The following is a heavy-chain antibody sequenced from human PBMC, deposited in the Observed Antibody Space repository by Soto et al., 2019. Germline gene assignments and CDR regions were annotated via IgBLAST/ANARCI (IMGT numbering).Heavy chain of an antibody. CDR2: VNTFGSIT. Sequence: EVQLVESGGGLVQPGGSLRLSCAASGFTFTNNWIHWVRQAPGKGLVWVSRVNTFGSITNYADSVRGRFPISRDNAKNTVYLQMNSLRVEDTAVYYCVRGAHSAYYVDFWGQGTLVTVSS. J-gene: IGHJ4*02. CDR3: VRGAHSAYYVDF. V-gene: IGHV3-74*01. D-gene: IGHD3-10*01. CDR1: GFTFTNNW.